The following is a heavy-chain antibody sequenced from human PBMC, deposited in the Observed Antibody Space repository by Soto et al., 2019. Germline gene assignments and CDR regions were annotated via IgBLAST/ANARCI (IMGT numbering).Heavy chain of an antibody. V-gene: IGHV4-4*07. D-gene: IGHD1-26*01. CDR1: GASISGFY. J-gene: IGHJ5*02. CDR2: IYATGTT. CDR3: VRDGAKTLRDWFDP. Sequence: SETLSLTCTVSGASISGFYWSWIRKSAGKGLEWIGRIYATGTTDYNPSLKSRVMMSVDTSKKQFSLKLRSVTAADTAVYYCVRDGAKTLRDWFDPWGQGISVTVSS.